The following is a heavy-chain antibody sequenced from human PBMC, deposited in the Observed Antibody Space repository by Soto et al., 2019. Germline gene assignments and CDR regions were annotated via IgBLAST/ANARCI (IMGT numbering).Heavy chain of an antibody. CDR3: VKDREYYYDNSGYYNFDY. D-gene: IGHD3-22*01. CDR1: GFTFSHYA. CDR2: ISYDGTKS. Sequence: QVHLVESGGGVVQPGRSLRLSCAASGFTFSHYAMHWVRQAPGKGLEWVAVISYDGTKSFYAKSVKGLFTISRDTSKNTLDLQLNSLGADDTAVYYCVKDREYYYDNSGYYNFDYWGQGTLVTVSS. V-gene: IGHV3-30-3*02. J-gene: IGHJ4*02.